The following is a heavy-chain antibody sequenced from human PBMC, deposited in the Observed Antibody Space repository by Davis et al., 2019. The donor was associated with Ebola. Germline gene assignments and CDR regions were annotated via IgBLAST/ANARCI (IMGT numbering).Heavy chain of an antibody. J-gene: IGHJ2*01. CDR3: ARISSGWSGYFDL. CDR2: ISSSSSYI. D-gene: IGHD6-19*01. V-gene: IGHV3-21*01. CDR1: GFTFSSYS. Sequence: GGSLRLSCAASGFTFSSYSMNWVRQAPGKGLEWVSSISSSSSYIYYADSVKGRFTISRDNAKNSLYLQMNSLRAEDTAVYYCARISSGWSGYFDLWGRGTLVTVSS.